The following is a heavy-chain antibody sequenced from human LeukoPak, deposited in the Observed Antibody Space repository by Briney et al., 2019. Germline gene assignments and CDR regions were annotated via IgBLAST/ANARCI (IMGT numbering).Heavy chain of an antibody. CDR2: ISWNSGSI. CDR1: GFTFDDYA. CDR3: AKDMSPAAGTGDYYYGIDV. V-gene: IGHV3-9*01. J-gene: IGHJ6*02. D-gene: IGHD6-13*01. Sequence: GGSLRLSCAASGFTFDDYATHWVRQAPGKGLEWVSGISWNSGSIGYADSVKGRFTISRDNAKNSLYLQMNSLRAEDTALYYCAKDMSPAAGTGDYYYGIDVWGQGTTVTVSS.